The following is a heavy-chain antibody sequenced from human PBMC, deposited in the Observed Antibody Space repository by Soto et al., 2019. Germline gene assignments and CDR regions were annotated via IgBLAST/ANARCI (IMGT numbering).Heavy chain of an antibody. Sequence: VKVSCKASGGTVSIYAISLVLDAPGQGLEWMGGIIPIFGTANYAQKFQGRVTITADESTSTAYMELSSLRSEDTAVYYCARGVTTGMAFDYWGQGTLVTVSS. CDR3: ARGVTTGMAFDY. CDR1: GGTVSIYA. J-gene: IGHJ4*02. D-gene: IGHD4-17*01. V-gene: IGHV1-69*13. CDR2: IIPIFGTA.